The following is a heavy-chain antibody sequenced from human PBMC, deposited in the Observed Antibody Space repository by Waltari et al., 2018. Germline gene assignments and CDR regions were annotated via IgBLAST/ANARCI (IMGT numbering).Heavy chain of an antibody. CDR3: AKVPYDNFWTGYFFFDL. Sequence: EVQLVESGGGFVQSGESLRLSCAASGFSFSTFAMSWFRQAPGKGLEWVSSITGSADNTYDADSVRGRFTISRDNSKNTLYLQMDGLRAEDTAIYYCAKVPYDNFWTGYFFFDLWGQGTLVTVSS. CDR2: ITGSADNT. CDR1: GFSFSTFA. V-gene: IGHV3-23*04. J-gene: IGHJ1*01. D-gene: IGHD3-3*01.